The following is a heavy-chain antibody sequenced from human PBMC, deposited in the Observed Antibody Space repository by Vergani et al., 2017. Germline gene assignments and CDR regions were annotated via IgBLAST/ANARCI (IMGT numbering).Heavy chain of an antibody. CDR3: ARERDSHCRWCLTPEGRNLDY. D-gene: IGHD2-8*02. CDR2: IYYSGST. CDR1: GGSISSSSYY. Sequence: QLQLQESGPGLVKPSETLSLTCTVSGGSISSSSYYWGWIRQPPGKGLEWIGSIYYSGSTYYNPSLKSRVTISVDTSKNQLSLKLSSVTAADTAVYYCARERDSHCRWCLTPEGRNLDYWGQGTLVTVSS. J-gene: IGHJ4*02. V-gene: IGHV4-39*07.